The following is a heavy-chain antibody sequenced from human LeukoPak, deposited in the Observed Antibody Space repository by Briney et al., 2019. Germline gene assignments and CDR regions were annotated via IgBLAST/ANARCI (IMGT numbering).Heavy chain of an antibody. V-gene: IGHV5-51*01. CDR3: VTYYGSGSYFPAEYFHH. J-gene: IGHJ1*01. Sequence: PGESLKISCKGSAYNFTTYWIGWVRQMPGKGLEWMGIIYPGGSDTRYSPSFQGQVTISADTSINTAYLRWSSLKASDTAMYYCVTYYGSGSYFPAEYFHHWGQGTLVTVSS. CDR1: AYNFTTYW. CDR2: IYPGGSDT. D-gene: IGHD3-10*01.